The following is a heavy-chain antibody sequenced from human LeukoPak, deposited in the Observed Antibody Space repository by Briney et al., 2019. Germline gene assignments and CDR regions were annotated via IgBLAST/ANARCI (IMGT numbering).Heavy chain of an antibody. Sequence: PGGSLTLYCAASGFAVSSYWVHWVRHAPGKGLVWVSRINRDGSSTSYADSVKGRFTISRDNAKNTLYLQMNSLRAEDTAIYYCARDHSSSWYNFDYWGQGTLVTVSS. CDR3: ARDHSSSWYNFDY. CDR1: GFAVSSYW. D-gene: IGHD6-13*01. CDR2: INRDGSST. V-gene: IGHV3-74*01. J-gene: IGHJ4*02.